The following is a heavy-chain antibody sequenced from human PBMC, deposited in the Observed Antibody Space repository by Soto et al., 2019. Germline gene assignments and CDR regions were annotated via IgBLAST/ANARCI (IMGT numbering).Heavy chain of an antibody. CDR1: GYTFTNYE. CDR2: MNPNSGDT. CDR3: ARGRGGHCSGGTSYRFLDP. J-gene: IGHJ5*02. Sequence: QEQLVQSGAEVKKPGASVKVSCKASGYTFTNYETIWVRQAAGQGLEWMGWMNPNSGDTVYAQKFQGRVTLTRDTSKSTAYMELSSLTYGDPAVYYCARGRGGHCSGGTSYRFLDPWGQGTLVTVSS. D-gene: IGHD2-15*01. V-gene: IGHV1-8*01.